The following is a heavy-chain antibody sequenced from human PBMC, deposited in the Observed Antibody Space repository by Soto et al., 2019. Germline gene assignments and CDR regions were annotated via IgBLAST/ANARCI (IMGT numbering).Heavy chain of an antibody. CDR1: GFIFSSYT. D-gene: IGHD1-26*01. J-gene: IGHJ4*02. CDR3: ARAPSGSYPEFDY. Sequence: GGSLRLSCAASGFIFSSYTMHWVRQAPGKGLEWVGVITYDGSNQYYADSVKGRFTISRDNSRNMLFLQMNSLRPDDTAVYYCARAPSGSYPEFDYWGQGTLVTVS. V-gene: IGHV3-30-3*01. CDR2: ITYDGSNQ.